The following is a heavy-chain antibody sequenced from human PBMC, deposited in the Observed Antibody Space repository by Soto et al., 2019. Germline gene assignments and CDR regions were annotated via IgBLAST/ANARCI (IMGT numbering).Heavy chain of an antibody. D-gene: IGHD5-12*01. Sequence: QVQLVQSGAEVKKPESSVKVSCKAPGGTFSTYAISWVRQAPGQGLEWMGGIIPMFGTANYAQRFQDRVTIAADESMNTVYMEVRSLRSEDTAMYFCASGIRLWLRRINNGYSGWGQGTLVTVSS. CDR3: ASGIRLWLRRINNGYSG. CDR1: GGTFSTYA. CDR2: IIPMFGTA. V-gene: IGHV1-69*12. J-gene: IGHJ4*02.